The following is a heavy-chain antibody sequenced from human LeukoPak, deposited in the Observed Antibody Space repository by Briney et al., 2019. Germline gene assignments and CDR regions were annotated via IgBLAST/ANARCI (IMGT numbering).Heavy chain of an antibody. CDR1: GFTFSSYS. D-gene: IGHD3-9*01. V-gene: IGHV3-21*01. CDR3: ASDYATINDAFDI. J-gene: IGHJ3*02. CDR2: ISSSSSYI. Sequence: GGSLRLSCAASGFTFSSYSMNWVRQTPGKGLEWVSSISSSSSYIYYADSVKGRFTISRDNAKNSLYLQMNSLRAEDTAVYYCASDYATINDAFDIWGQGTMVTVSS.